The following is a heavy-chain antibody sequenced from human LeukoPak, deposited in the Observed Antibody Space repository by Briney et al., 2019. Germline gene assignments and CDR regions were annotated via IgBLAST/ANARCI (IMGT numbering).Heavy chain of an antibody. J-gene: IGHJ5*02. Sequence: SETLSLTCTVSGGSISSYYWTWIRQPAGEGLEWIGRIYTTGSTNYNPSLNSRVTMSVDTSKNQFSLKLSSVTAADTAVYYCARDLIERDFWSGQLGNWFDPWGQGTLVTVSS. D-gene: IGHD3-3*01. CDR2: IYTTGST. V-gene: IGHV4-4*07. CDR3: ARDLIERDFWSGQLGNWFDP. CDR1: GGSISSYY.